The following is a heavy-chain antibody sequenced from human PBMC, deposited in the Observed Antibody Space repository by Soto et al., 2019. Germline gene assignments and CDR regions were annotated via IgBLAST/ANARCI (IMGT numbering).Heavy chain of an antibody. V-gene: IGHV3-49*03. D-gene: IGHD3-22*01. J-gene: IGHJ5*02. CDR1: GFRFGDYS. Sequence: GGSLRLSCTTFGFRFGDYSMDWFRQAPGKGLEWVGHIRSKPFGGTTDLAASVKGRFTISRDDSKNIAYLQMDSLITEDTAVYHCTTVYDSSVWSFWFDPWGQGTLVTAPQ. CDR3: TTVYDSSVWSFWFDP. CDR2: IRSKPFGGTT.